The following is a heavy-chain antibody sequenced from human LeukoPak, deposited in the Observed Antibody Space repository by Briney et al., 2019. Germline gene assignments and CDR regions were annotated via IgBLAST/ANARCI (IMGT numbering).Heavy chain of an antibody. CDR3: AKALIVVVPAAPDY. CDR1: GFTFSSYS. V-gene: IGHV3-48*01. Sequence: GESLKISCAASGFTFSSYSMNWVRQAPGKGLEWVSYISSSSSTIYYADSVKGRFTISRDNAKNSLYLQMNSLRAEDTAVYYCAKALIVVVPAAPDYWGQGTLVTVSS. D-gene: IGHD2-2*01. CDR2: ISSSSSTI. J-gene: IGHJ4*02.